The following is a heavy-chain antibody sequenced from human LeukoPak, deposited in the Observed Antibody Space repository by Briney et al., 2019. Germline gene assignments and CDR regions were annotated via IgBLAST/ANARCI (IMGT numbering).Heavy chain of an antibody. V-gene: IGHV3-23*01. CDR2: ISETGGVT. Sequence: GGSLRLSCVVSGFSFGSYPMSWVRQAPGKGLEWVSVISETGGVTHYADSVKGRFTVSRDNSKNTLYLQMNSLRGEDTAVYYCAKDRGDGYNAFDYWGQGTLVTVSS. CDR3: AKDRGDGYNAFDY. D-gene: IGHD5-24*01. J-gene: IGHJ4*02. CDR1: GFSFGSYP.